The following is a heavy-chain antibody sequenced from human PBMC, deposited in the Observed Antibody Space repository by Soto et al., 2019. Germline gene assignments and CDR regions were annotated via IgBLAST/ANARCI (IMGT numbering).Heavy chain of an antibody. CDR1: GFTFSSYD. Sequence: SGGSLRLSCAASGFTFSSYDMHWVRQATGKGLEWVSAIGTAGDTYYPGSVKGRFTISRENAKNSSYLQMNSLRAGDTAVYYCSRQLAHSYYGMDVWGQGTTVTVSS. J-gene: IGHJ6*02. D-gene: IGHD6-13*01. CDR2: IGTAGDT. CDR3: SRQLAHSYYGMDV. V-gene: IGHV3-13*01.